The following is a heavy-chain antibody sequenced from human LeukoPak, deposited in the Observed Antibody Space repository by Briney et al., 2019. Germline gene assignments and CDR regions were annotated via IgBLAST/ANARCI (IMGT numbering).Heavy chain of an antibody. V-gene: IGHV3-73*01. J-gene: IGHJ4*02. CDR3: TRGLPGAPLFGY. D-gene: IGHD7-27*01. Sequence: PGGSLRLSCAASGFTFSASAIHWVRQASGKGLEWVGRIRSKANNYATAYAESVKGRFTFSRDDSKNTAYLQMNSLKTEDTAVYYCTRGLPGAPLFGYWGQGTLVAVSS. CDR2: IRSKANNYAT. CDR1: GFTFSASA.